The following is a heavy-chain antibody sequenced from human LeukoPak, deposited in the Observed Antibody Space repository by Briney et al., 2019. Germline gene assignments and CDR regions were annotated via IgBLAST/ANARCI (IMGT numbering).Heavy chain of an antibody. D-gene: IGHD4-17*01. CDR2: VYNTGST. V-gene: IGHV4-4*07. J-gene: IGHJ3*02. CDR1: GGSITTHY. Sequence: PSETLSLTCTVSGGSITTHYWSWIRQPAGREVEWIGRVYNTGSTKYNPSLESRVTMSVDTSSNRFSLNLRSVTAADTAVYYCARDPLGDYGTFDIWGQGTMVTVSS. CDR3: ARDPLGDYGTFDI.